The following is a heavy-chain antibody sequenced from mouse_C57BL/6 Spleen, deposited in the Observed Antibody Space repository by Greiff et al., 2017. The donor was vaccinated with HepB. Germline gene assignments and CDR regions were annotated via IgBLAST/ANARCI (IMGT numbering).Heavy chain of an antibody. CDR2: IDPEDGDT. CDR3: TTPRITTVVEEDAMDY. Sequence: VQLQQSGAELVRPGASVKLSCTASGFNIKDYYMHWVKQRPEQGLEWIGRIDPEDGDTEYAPKFQGKATMTADTSSNTAYLQLSSLTSEDTSFYYCTTPRITTVVEEDAMDYWGQGTSVTVSS. CDR1: GFNIKDYY. D-gene: IGHD1-1*01. J-gene: IGHJ4*01. V-gene: IGHV14-1*01.